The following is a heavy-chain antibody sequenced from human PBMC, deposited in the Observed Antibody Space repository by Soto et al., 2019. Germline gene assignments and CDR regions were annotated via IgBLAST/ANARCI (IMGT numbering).Heavy chain of an antibody. CDR1: GYTFTSYG. D-gene: IGHD4-17*01. CDR3: ASGVTTVTRDYYYGMDV. Sequence: ASVKVSCKASGYTFTSYGINWVRQAPGQGLEWMGWISAYNGNTNYAQKLQGRVTMTTDTSTSTAYMELRSLRSDDTAVYYCASGVTTVTRDYYYGMDVWGQGTTVTVSS. J-gene: IGHJ6*02. CDR2: ISAYNGNT. V-gene: IGHV1-18*01.